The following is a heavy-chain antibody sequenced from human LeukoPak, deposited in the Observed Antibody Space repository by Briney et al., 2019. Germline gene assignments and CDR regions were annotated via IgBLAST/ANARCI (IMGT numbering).Heavy chain of an antibody. CDR1: GFTFSDYY. J-gene: IGHJ4*02. CDR3: ARVSYGSGSYYDY. V-gene: IGHV3-11*01. D-gene: IGHD3-10*01. Sequence: GGSLRLSCAVSGFTFSDYYMSWIRQAPGKGLEWVSYISRGGSTIYYADSVKGRFTISRDNAKNSLYLQMNSLRAEDTAVYYCARVSYGSGSYYDYWGQGILVTISS. CDR2: ISRGGSTI.